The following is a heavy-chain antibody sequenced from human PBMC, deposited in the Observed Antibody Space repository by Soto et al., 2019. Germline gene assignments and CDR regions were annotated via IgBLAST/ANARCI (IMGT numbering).Heavy chain of an antibody. CDR3: ARDGVKGHAYNWNDYFMDV. CDR1: GYTFTNYD. V-gene: IGHV1-8*02. J-gene: IGHJ6*03. Sequence: QVQLVQSGAEVKKPGASVKVSCKASGYTFTNYDINWVRQATGQGPEWMGWMNPDSGNTGSAQKFQGRVTMTRNTSTNTAYMELSSLRSEDTAVYYCARDGVKGHAYNWNDYFMDVWGKGTTVTVSS. CDR2: MNPDSGNT. D-gene: IGHD1-1*01.